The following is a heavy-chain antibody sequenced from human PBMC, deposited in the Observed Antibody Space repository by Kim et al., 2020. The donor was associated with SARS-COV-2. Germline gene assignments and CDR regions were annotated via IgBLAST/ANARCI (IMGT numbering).Heavy chain of an antibody. CDR2: I. D-gene: IGHD1-1*01. Sequence: IYYADSGTGRFTIARDNAKNSLYLQMNSLRAEDTAVYYCARVSSWNDFDYWGQGTLVTVSS. V-gene: IGHV3-21*01. J-gene: IGHJ4*02. CDR3: ARVSSWNDFDY.